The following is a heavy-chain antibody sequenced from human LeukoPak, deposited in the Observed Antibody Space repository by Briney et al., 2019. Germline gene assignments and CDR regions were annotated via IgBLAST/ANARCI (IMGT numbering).Heavy chain of an antibody. CDR1: GFTFSNYA. D-gene: IGHD6-19*01. Sequence: GGSLRLSCAASGFTFSNYALHWVRQAPGKGLEWVAVISYDDTNKYYVDSVKGRFTISRDNSKNTLYLQMGSLRAEDMAVYYCARGIAVAGTLWDYWGQGTLVTVSS. V-gene: IGHV3-30*14. CDR2: ISYDDTNK. CDR3: ARGIAVAGTLWDY. J-gene: IGHJ4*02.